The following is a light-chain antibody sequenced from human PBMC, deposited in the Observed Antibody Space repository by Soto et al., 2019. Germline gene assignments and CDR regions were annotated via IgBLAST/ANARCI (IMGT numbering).Light chain of an antibody. Sequence: QSVLTPPHSESGALRLRVSISCTGSNSNIGTNSVHWYQHLLGAAPKVLSSANNNRPSGVPHRFSVSKSGTSASLAITGLQAEEEAYYSCDTYDSSPNGLYGSGTGTNVTGL. CDR3: DTYDSSPNGLYG. CDR2: ANN. CDR1: NSNIGTNS. V-gene: IGLV1-40*01. J-gene: IGLJ1*01.